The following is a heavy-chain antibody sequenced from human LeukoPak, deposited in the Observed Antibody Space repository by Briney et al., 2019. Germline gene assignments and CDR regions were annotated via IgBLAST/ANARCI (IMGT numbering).Heavy chain of an antibody. Sequence: ASVKVSCKASGYTFPSYFMHWVRQAPGQGLEWMGIINPTGGSTTYAQKFQGRVTMTRDTSTSTAYMELRSLRSDDTAVYYCATHRGYCSSTSCQNELELDYWGQGTLVTVSS. D-gene: IGHD2-2*03. J-gene: IGHJ4*02. CDR2: INPTGGST. V-gene: IGHV1-46*01. CDR1: GYTFPSYF. CDR3: ATHRGYCSSTSCQNELELDY.